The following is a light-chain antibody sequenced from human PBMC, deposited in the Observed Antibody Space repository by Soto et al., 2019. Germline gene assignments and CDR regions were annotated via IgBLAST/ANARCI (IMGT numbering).Light chain of an antibody. CDR2: AAT. Sequence: EIVLTQSPATLSLSPGERATLSCSASQRVSSYLAWYQQEPGQAPRLLISAATNRATDIPARFSGSGSRTDFTLTISSLEPEDFAGYYCQQRSNGPFPFGPGTKVDIK. J-gene: IGKJ3*01. CDR3: QQRSNGPFP. CDR1: QRVSSY. V-gene: IGKV3-11*01.